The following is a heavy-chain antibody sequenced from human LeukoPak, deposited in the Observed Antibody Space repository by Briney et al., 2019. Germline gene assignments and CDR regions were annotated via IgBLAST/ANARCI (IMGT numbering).Heavy chain of an antibody. CDR1: GFTFSSYS. CDR2: ISRSSSYI. J-gene: IGHJ4*02. CDR3: ARDVRIAARPGLDY. Sequence: GGSLRLSCVASGFTFSSYSMNWVRQAPGKGLEWVSSISRSSSYINYADSLKGRFTISRDNAKNSVFLQVNSLRAEDTAVYYCARDVRIAARPGLDYWGQGTLVTVSS. V-gene: IGHV3-21*01. D-gene: IGHD6-6*01.